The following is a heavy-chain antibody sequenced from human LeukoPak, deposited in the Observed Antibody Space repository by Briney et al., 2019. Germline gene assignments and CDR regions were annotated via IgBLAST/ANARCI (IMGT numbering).Heavy chain of an antibody. V-gene: IGHV3-33*01. Sequence: GGSLRLSCAASRFTFIRYGIRWVRETPGKGLGWVADIVEDGSVTRYKDSVKGRFTISRDNSKNTLYLQMNSLRVEDTALYYCARDDDRGGNNIDHWGQGTLVTVSS. J-gene: IGHJ5*02. CDR3: ARDDDRGGNNIDH. D-gene: IGHD2-15*01. CDR2: IVEDGSVT. CDR1: RFTFIRYG.